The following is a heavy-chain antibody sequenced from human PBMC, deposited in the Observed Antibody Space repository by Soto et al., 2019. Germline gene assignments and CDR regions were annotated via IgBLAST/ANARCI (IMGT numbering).Heavy chain of an antibody. CDR1: GYSFTNYW. J-gene: IGHJ4*01. Sequence: GESLKISYQASGYSFTNYWNGWVRQMPGKGLEWMGIIYPGDSDARYSPSFRGQVTISADKSITTAYLQWSSLKASDTAMYYCGSLVVPGTADYFDSWGHGTLVTVSS. CDR3: GSLVVPGTADYFDS. V-gene: IGHV5-51*01. D-gene: IGHD1-1*01. CDR2: IYPGDSDA.